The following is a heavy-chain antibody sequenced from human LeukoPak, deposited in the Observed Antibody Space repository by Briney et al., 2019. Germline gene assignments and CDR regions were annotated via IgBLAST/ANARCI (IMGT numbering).Heavy chain of an antibody. CDR3: ARGYWSFDY. Sequence: GGSLRLSCAASGLTFSSYSMNWVRQAPGKGLEWVAYISSFSGTIYYADSVKGRFTISRDNAKNSLYLQMNSLRDEDTAVYYCARGYWSFDYWGQGTLVTVSS. CDR2: ISSFSGTI. D-gene: IGHD1-14*01. CDR1: GLTFSSYS. V-gene: IGHV3-48*02. J-gene: IGHJ4*02.